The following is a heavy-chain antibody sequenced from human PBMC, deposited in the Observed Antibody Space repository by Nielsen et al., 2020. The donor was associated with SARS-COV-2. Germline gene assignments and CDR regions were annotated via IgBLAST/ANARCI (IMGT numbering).Heavy chain of an antibody. CDR3: ARGGVEYCSSTSCYWFDP. V-gene: IGHV1-69*01. J-gene: IGHJ5*02. Sequence: WVRQAPGQGLEWMGGIIPIFGTANYAQKFQGRVTITADESTSTAYMELSSLRSEDTAVYYCARGGVEYCSSTSCYWFDPWGQGTLVTVSS. CDR2: IIPIFGTA. D-gene: IGHD2-2*01.